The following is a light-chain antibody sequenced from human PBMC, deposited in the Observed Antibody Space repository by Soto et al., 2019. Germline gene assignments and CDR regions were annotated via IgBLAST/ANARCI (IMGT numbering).Light chain of an antibody. Sequence: EIVLTQSPGTLSLSPGERATLSCRASQSVSSNYLAWYQQKPGQAPRLLIYGASRRATGIPDRFSGSGSGTDITLTISRLEPEDFAVYYCQQHGSSPPWTFGQGTKVEIK. CDR3: QQHGSSPPWT. CDR1: QSVSSNY. J-gene: IGKJ1*01. CDR2: GAS. V-gene: IGKV3-20*01.